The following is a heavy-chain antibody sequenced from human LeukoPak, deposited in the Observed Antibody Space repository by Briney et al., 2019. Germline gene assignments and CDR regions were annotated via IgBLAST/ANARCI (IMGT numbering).Heavy chain of an antibody. CDR3: AREAAGRVLTGSIYYYYGMDV. D-gene: IGHD3-9*01. J-gene: IGHJ6*02. Sequence: EASVKVSCTASGGTFSSYAISWVRQAPGQGLEWMGGIIPIFGTANYAQKFQGRVTITADESTSTAYMELSSLRSEDTAVYYCAREAAGRVLTGSIYYYYGMDVWGQGTTVTVSS. CDR1: GGTFSSYA. CDR2: IIPIFGTA. V-gene: IGHV1-69*13.